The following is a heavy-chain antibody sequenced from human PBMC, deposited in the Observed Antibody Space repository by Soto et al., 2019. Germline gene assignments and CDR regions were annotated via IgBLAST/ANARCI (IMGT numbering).Heavy chain of an antibody. CDR3: AACYPSSCINGGFDP. CDR1: GFTFNTHS. V-gene: IGHV3-23*01. J-gene: IGHJ5*02. Sequence: PGGSLRLSCAASGFTFNTHSMTWVRQAPGQGLELVSTISSTGGGPSYADSVKGRFTISRDNSKNTLYLQMNSLTAEDTAVYYCAACYPSSCINGGFDPWGQGTLVTVSS. D-gene: IGHD2-8*01. CDR2: ISSTGGGP.